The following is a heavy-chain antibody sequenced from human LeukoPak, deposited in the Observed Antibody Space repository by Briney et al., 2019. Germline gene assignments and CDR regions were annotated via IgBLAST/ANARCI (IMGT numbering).Heavy chain of an antibody. D-gene: IGHD3-16*01. J-gene: IGHJ4*02. CDR3: SNDGLYYDLSTHIYYFDY. V-gene: IGHV3-23*01. CDR2: ITGSGDAT. Sequence: PGGSLRLSCAASGCSFSCYAMAWVRQTPGKGLEWVSAITGSGDATYYTDSVKGRFTISRDNSKNTLYLQMNSLRAEDTALYYCSNDGLYYDLSTHIYYFDYWGQGTLVAVSS. CDR1: GCSFSCYA.